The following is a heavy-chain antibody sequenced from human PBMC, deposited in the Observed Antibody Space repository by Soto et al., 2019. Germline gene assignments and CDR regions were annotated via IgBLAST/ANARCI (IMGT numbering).Heavy chain of an antibody. Sequence: QVQLVESGGGVVQPGRSLRLSCAASGFTFSSYAMHWVRQAPGKGLEWVAVISYDGSNKYYADSVKGRFTISRDNSKNTLYLLMNSLRAEDTAVYYCARDQTYYDFWSGYYPSYYYYYGMDVWGQGTTVTVSS. V-gene: IGHV3-30-3*01. CDR2: ISYDGSNK. CDR1: GFTFSSYA. CDR3: ARDQTYYDFWSGYYPSYYYYYGMDV. D-gene: IGHD3-3*01. J-gene: IGHJ6*02.